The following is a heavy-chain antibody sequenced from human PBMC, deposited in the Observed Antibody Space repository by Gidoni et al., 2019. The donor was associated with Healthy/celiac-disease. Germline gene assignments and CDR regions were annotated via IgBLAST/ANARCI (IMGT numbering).Heavy chain of an antibody. V-gene: IGHV4-38-2*01. Sequence: QVQLQESGPGLVKPSETLSLTCAVSGSSISSGYYWGWIRQPPGKGLEWIGSIYHSGSTYYNPSLKSRVTISVDTSKNQFSLKLSSVTAADTAVYYCARAHLNSGYDYYYYYYGMDVWGQGTTVTVSS. J-gene: IGHJ6*02. CDR3: ARAHLNSGYDYYYYYYGMDV. CDR1: GSSISSGYY. CDR2: IYHSGST. D-gene: IGHD5-12*01.